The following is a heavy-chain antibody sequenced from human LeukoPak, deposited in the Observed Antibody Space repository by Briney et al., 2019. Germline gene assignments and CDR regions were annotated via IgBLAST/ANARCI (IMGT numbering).Heavy chain of an antibody. CDR3: ARDMNGDGDAPYWYFDL. Sequence: PGGSLRLSCAASGFTFSSYGMHWVRQAPGKGLEWVAFIRYDGSNKYYADSVKGRFTISRDNSKNTLYLQMNSLRAEDTAVYSCARDMNGDGDAPYWYFDLWGRGTLVTVSS. J-gene: IGHJ2*01. CDR1: GFTFSSYG. V-gene: IGHV3-30*02. CDR2: IRYDGSNK. D-gene: IGHD5-24*01.